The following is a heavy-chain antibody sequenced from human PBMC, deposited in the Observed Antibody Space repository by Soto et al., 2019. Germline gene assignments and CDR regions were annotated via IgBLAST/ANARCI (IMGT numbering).Heavy chain of an antibody. D-gene: IGHD3-9*01. CDR3: ARESHDILTGPPWVWYFDL. CDR2: INDRGSI. Sequence: QVQLQQWGAGPLRPLETLSLTCGVSGGSFSGYYWAWIRQSPGKGLEWIGEINDRGSINYNPSLKSRVSISVDTSKNHYSLILRSVTGADTAVYYCARESHDILTGPPWVWYFDLWGRGTLVTVSS. V-gene: IGHV4-34*01. CDR1: GGSFSGYY. J-gene: IGHJ2*01.